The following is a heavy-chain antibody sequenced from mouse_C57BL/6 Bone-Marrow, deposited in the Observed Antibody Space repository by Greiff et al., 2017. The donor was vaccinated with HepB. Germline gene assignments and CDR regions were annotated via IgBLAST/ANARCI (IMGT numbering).Heavy chain of an antibody. Sequence: VQRVESGPGLVAPSQSLSITCTVSGFSLTSYGVDWVRQSPGKGLEWLGVIWGVGSTNYNSALKSRLSISKDNSKSQVFLKMNSLQTDDTAMYYCAIYDYGVAYWGQGTLVTVSA. V-gene: IGHV2-6*01. D-gene: IGHD2-4*01. CDR1: GFSLTSYG. CDR3: AIYDYGVAY. CDR2: IWGVGST. J-gene: IGHJ3*01.